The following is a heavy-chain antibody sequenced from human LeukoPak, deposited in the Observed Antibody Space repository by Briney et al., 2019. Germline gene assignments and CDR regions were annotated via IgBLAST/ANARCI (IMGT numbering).Heavy chain of an antibody. J-gene: IGHJ4*02. CDR2: INPSGGST. D-gene: IGHD4-17*01. V-gene: IGHV1-46*01. Sequence: GASVKVSCKASGYTFTNYYMHWVRQAPGQGLEWMGMINPSGGSTSYAQKFRGRVSLTRDTSTNTIYMELSSLRSEDTAIYYCARGGDDYGVWGQGTLVTVSS. CDR3: ARGGDDYGV. CDR1: GYTFTNYY.